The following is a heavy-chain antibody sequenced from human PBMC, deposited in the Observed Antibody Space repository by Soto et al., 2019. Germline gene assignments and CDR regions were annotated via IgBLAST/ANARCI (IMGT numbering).Heavy chain of an antibody. D-gene: IGHD3-16*02. Sequence: QVQLQESGPGLVKPSETLSLTCTVSGGSMSDYYWTWIRQPAGKGLEWIGHIYSSGSTDYNPSLKSRVSMAVDVSKNQFSLRLSSVTAADTAIYYCAREEGDRATYGNNWFDPWGQGARVTVSS. J-gene: IGHJ5*02. V-gene: IGHV4-4*07. CDR1: GGSMSDYY. CDR3: AREEGDRATYGNNWFDP. CDR2: IYSSGST.